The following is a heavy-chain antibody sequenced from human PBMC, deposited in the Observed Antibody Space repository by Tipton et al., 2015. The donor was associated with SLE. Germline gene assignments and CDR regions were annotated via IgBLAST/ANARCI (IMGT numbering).Heavy chain of an antibody. CDR3: ARGEWELYFDY. CDR1: GGSLNTGGYL. V-gene: IGHV4-30-2*06. CDR2: IYHTGGT. J-gene: IGHJ4*02. Sequence: TLSLTCTVSGGSLNTGGYLWSWIRQSPGKGLEWIGDIYHTGGTYYSPSLRSRVSISEDRSKNQFSLKLNSVTAADTAVYYCARGEWELYFDYWGQGTLVTVSS. D-gene: IGHD1-26*01.